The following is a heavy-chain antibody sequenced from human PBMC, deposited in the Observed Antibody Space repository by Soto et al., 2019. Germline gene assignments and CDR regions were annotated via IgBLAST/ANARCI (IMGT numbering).Heavy chain of an antibody. V-gene: IGHV1-69*13. CDR1: GGTFSSYA. CDR3: ASSRVGKLRRNPAYYFDY. Sequence: SVKVSCKASGGTFSSYAISWVRQAPGQGLEWMGGIIPILGTANYAQKFQGRVTITADESTSTAYMELSSLRSEDTAVYYCASSRVGKLRRNPAYYFDYWGQGTLVTVSS. J-gene: IGHJ4*02. D-gene: IGHD3-3*01. CDR2: IIPILGTA.